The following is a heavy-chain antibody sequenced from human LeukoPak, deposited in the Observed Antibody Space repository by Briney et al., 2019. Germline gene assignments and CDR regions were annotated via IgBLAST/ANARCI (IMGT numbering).Heavy chain of an antibody. J-gene: IGHJ4*02. CDR2: INPNSGGT. CDR3: ATSREGGWYPDY. D-gene: IGHD6-19*01. Sequence: ASVKVSCTASGYTFTGYYMHWVRQAPGQGLEWMGWINPNSGGTNYAQKFQGRVTMTRDTSISTAYMELSRLRSDDTAVYYCATSREGGWYPDYWGQGTLVTVSS. CDR1: GYTFTGYY. V-gene: IGHV1-2*02.